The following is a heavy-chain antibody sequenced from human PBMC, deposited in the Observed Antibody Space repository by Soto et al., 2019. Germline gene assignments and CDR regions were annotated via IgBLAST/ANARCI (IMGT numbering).Heavy chain of an antibody. CDR1: GYTLTELS. Sequence: GASVKVSCKVSGYTLTELSMHWVRQAPGKGLEWMGGFDPEDGETIYAQKFQGRVTMTEDTSTDTAYMELSSLRSGDTAVYYCATGKDSGYYYEDAFDIWGQGTMVTVSS. J-gene: IGHJ3*02. D-gene: IGHD3-22*01. CDR2: FDPEDGET. V-gene: IGHV1-24*01. CDR3: ATGKDSGYYYEDAFDI.